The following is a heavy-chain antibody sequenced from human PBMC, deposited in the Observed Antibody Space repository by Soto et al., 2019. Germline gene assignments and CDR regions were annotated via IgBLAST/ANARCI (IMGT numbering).Heavy chain of an antibody. V-gene: IGHV3-30*18. D-gene: IGHD2-15*01. CDR2: ISYDGSNK. Sequence: GGSLRLSCAASGFTFSSYGMHWVRQAPGKGLEWVAVISYDGSNKYYADSVKGRFTISRDNSKNTLYLQMNSLRAEDTAVYYCAKDAWGGYCSGGSCYVDYWGQGTLVTVSS. CDR3: AKDAWGGYCSGGSCYVDY. CDR1: GFTFSSYG. J-gene: IGHJ4*02.